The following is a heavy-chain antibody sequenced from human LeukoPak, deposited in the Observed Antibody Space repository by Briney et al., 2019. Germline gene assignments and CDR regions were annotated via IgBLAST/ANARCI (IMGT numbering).Heavy chain of an antibody. CDR1: GFTFSSYS. CDR2: ISSSSSYI. D-gene: IGHD5-18*01. V-gene: IGHV3-21*01. Sequence: PGGSLRLSCAASGFTFSSYSMNWVRQAPGKGLEWVSSISSSSSYIYYADSVKGRFTISRDNAKNSLYLQMNSLRAEDTAVYYCAGASTAMAQNGGDYRGQGTLVTVSS. CDR3: AGASTAMAQNGGDY. J-gene: IGHJ4*02.